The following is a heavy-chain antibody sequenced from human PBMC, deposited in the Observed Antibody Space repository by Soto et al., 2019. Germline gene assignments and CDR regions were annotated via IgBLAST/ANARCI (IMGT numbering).Heavy chain of an antibody. CDR2: INQDGGGT. J-gene: IGHJ4*02. CDR1: GFTFSSSF. D-gene: IGHD6-19*01. Sequence: GGFLRLSCVASGFTFSSSFMGWVRQAPGKGLEWVANINQDGGGTYYVDSVQGRFTISRDNAKDSLFLQMDSLRVEDTAVYYCARYFRGSGRYFFDYWGQGTPVTVSS. CDR3: ARYFRGSGRYFFDY. V-gene: IGHV3-7*03.